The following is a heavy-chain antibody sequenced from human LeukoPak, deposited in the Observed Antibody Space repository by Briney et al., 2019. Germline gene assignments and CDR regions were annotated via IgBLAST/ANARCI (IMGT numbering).Heavy chain of an antibody. D-gene: IGHD4-17*01. CDR3: ARVVGTVTTGWYFDL. CDR2: IYTSGST. Sequence: PSQTLSLTCTVSGGSISSGSYYWSWIRQPAGKGLEWIGRIYTSGSTNYNPSLKSRVTISVDTSKNQFSLKLSSVTAADTAVYYCARVVGTVTTGWYFDLWGRGTLVTVSS. J-gene: IGHJ2*01. V-gene: IGHV4-61*02. CDR1: GGSISSGSYY.